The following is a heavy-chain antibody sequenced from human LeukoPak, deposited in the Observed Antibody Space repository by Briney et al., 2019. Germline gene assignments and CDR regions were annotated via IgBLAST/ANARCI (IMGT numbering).Heavy chain of an antibody. CDR3: AKDRDKLRFLEWLWDY. D-gene: IGHD3-3*01. J-gene: IGHJ4*02. V-gene: IGHV3-23*01. CDR1: GFTFRNYA. CDR2: ISDSGQSP. Sequence: GGSLRLSCEASGFTFRNYAMNWVRQSPGKGLEYVSGISDSGQSPYYADSVKGRFTISRDNSKNTLYLQMNSLRAEDTAVYYCAKDRDKLRFLEWLWDYWGQGTLVTVSS.